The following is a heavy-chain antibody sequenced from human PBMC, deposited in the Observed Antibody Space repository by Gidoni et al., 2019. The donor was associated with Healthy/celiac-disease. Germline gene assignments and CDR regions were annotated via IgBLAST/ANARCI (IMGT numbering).Heavy chain of an antibody. CDR3: ARSRDFGPYYYYYYMDV. J-gene: IGHJ6*03. V-gene: IGHV1-69*01. CDR2: IIPIFGTA. Sequence: QVQLVQSGAEVKKPGSSVKVSCKASGGTFSSYAISWVRQAPGQGLEWMGGIIPIFGTANYAQKFQGRVTITADESTSTAYMELSSLRSEDTAVYYCARSRDFGPYYYYYYMDVWGKGTTVTVSS. D-gene: IGHD3-9*01. CDR1: GGTFSSYA.